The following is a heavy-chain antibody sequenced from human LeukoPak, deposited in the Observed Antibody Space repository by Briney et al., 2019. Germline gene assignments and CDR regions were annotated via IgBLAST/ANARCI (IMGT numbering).Heavy chain of an antibody. CDR1: GFTFGDYA. J-gene: IGHJ4*02. CDR2: IRRKAYGGTT. V-gene: IGHV3-49*04. CDR3: TSGRLPTTFY. Sequence: PGRSLRLSSTASGFTFGDYAMSWVRQAPGKGLEWVGVIRRKAYGGTTEYAASVKGRFTIAKDDSKSIAYMQMNSLKTEDTAVYYCTSGRLPTTFYWGQGTLVTAAS. D-gene: IGHD4-11*01.